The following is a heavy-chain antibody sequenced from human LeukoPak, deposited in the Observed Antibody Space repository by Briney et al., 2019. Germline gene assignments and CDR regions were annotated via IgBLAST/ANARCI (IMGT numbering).Heavy chain of an antibody. V-gene: IGHV3-64D*06. CDR1: GFTFSSYA. Sequence: TGGSLRLSCSAPGFTFSSYAMHWVRQAPGKGLEYVSSITSNGDTTYYTDSVKGRFTISRDNSKNTLYLQMSSLRAEDTAVYYCLKDRLGTGDYWGQGTLVSVSS. D-gene: IGHD7-27*01. J-gene: IGHJ4*02. CDR2: ITSNGDTT. CDR3: LKDRLGTGDY.